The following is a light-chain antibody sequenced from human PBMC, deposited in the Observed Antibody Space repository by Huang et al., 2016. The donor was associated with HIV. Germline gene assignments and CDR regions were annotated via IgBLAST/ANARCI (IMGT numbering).Light chain of an antibody. CDR3: QKYHSAPFT. CDR2: AAS. J-gene: IGKJ3*01. V-gene: IGKV1-27*01. CDR1: QGIANY. Sequence: DIQMTQSPSSLSASVGDRVTITCRASQGIANYLAWYQQKPGKVPKLLIYAASTFQSRVPSLFSGSGSGTDFTLTISSLQPEDVATYYCQKYHSAPFTFGPGTKVDIK.